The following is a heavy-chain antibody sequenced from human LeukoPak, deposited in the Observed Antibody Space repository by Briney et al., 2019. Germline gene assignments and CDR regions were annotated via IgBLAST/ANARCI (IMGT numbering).Heavy chain of an antibody. Sequence: SETLSLTCAVYGGSFSGYYWSWIRQPPGKGLEWIGEINHSGSTNYNPSLKSRVTISVDTSKNQFSLKLSPVTAADTAVYYCARGAKLRPYYYDSSGLVIWGQGTMVTVSS. J-gene: IGHJ3*02. CDR3: ARGAKLRPYYYDSSGLVI. D-gene: IGHD3-22*01. CDR1: GGSFSGYY. V-gene: IGHV4-34*01. CDR2: INHSGST.